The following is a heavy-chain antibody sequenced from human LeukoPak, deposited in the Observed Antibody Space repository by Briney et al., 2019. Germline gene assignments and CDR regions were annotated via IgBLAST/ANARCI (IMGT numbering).Heavy chain of an antibody. CDR2: INSDGSST. D-gene: IGHD2/OR15-2a*01. J-gene: IGHJ4*02. V-gene: IGHV3-74*01. CDR3: AKYRDYLPPFDY. Sequence: GGSLRLSCAASGFTFSSYWMHWVRQAPGKGLVWVSRINSDGSSTSYADSVKGRFTISRDNSKNTLYLQMNSLRAEDTAVYYCAKYRDYLPPFDYWGQGTLVTVSS. CDR1: GFTFSSYW.